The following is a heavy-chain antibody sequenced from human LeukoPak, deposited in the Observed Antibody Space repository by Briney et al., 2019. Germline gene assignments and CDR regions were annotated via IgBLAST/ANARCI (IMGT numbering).Heavy chain of an antibody. CDR2: INHSGST. J-gene: IGHJ4*02. D-gene: IGHD3-10*01. CDR1: GGSFSGYY. CDR3: ARPYGSGRSGDFDY. V-gene: IGHV4-34*01. Sequence: SETLSLTCAVYGGSFSGYYWRWIRQPPGKGLEWIGEINHSGSTNYNPSLKSRVTISVDTSKNQFSLKLSSVTAADTAVYYCARPYGSGRSGDFDYWGQGTLVTVSS.